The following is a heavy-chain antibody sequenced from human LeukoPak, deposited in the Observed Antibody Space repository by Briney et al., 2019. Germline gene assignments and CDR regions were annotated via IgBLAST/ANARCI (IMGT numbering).Heavy chain of an antibody. V-gene: IGHV4-34*01. CDR1: GGSFSGYY. CDR3: ARARLTGTTPDFDY. D-gene: IGHD1-7*01. J-gene: IGHJ4*02. Sequence: SETLSLTCAVYGGSFSGYYWTWIRQPPGKGLEWIGEINHSGITNYNPSLKSRVTMSGDTAGNQFSLKLSFVTAADTAVYYCARARLTGTTPDFDYWGQGTLVTVSS. CDR2: INHSGIT.